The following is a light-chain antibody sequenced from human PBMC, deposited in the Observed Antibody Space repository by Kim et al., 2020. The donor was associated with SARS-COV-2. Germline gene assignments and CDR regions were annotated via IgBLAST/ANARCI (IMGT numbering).Light chain of an antibody. CDR2: KAS. Sequence: DIQMTQSPSTLSASVGDRVTITCRASQSISSWLAWYQQKPGKATKLLIYKASSLESGVPSRFSGSGSGTEFTLTISSLQPDDFATYYCQQYNSYPWTFGQGTKVDI. J-gene: IGKJ1*01. CDR3: QQYNSYPWT. CDR1: QSISSW. V-gene: IGKV1-5*03.